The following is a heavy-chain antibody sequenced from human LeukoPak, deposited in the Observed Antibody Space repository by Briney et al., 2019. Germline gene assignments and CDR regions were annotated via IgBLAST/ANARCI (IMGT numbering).Heavy chain of an antibody. Sequence: SETLSLTCAVYGGSFSGYYWSWLRQPPGKGLEWIGEINHSGSTNYNPSLKSRVTISVDTSKNQFSLKLSSVTAADTAVYYCARVPRYCSGGSCWKYSYDYWGQGTLVTVSS. CDR1: GGSFSGYY. J-gene: IGHJ4*02. V-gene: IGHV4-34*01. CDR3: ARVPRYCSGGSCWKYSYDY. D-gene: IGHD2-15*01. CDR2: INHSGST.